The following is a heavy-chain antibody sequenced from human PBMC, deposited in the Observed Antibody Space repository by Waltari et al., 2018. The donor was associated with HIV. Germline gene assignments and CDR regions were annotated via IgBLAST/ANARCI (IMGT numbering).Heavy chain of an antibody. CDR3: ARSGGWLQSDFDY. D-gene: IGHD5-12*01. CDR2: IYYSGGT. V-gene: IGHV4-39*01. CDR1: GDSFTSSDYY. J-gene: IGHJ4*02. Sequence: QLQLQESGPGLVKPSETLSLTCTVSGDSFTSSDYYWGWIRQPPGKGLEWIGSIYYSGGTYYNPSLKSRVTISVDTSKNQFSLKLSSVTAADTAVYYCARSGGWLQSDFDYWGQGTLVTVSS.